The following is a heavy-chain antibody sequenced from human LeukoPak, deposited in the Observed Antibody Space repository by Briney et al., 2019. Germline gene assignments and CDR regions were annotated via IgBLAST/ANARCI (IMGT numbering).Heavy chain of an antibody. CDR3: ARVGCSGGSCYRSRGAFDI. V-gene: IGHV4-39*07. CDR2: IYYSGST. J-gene: IGHJ3*02. CDR1: GGSFSSSNYY. Sequence: PSETLSLTCTVSGGSFSSSNYYWGWLRQPPGKGLEWIGSIYYSGSTYYNPSLKSRVTISVDTSKNQFSLKLSSVTAADTAVYYCARVGCSGGSCYRSRGAFDIWGQGTMVTVSS. D-gene: IGHD2-15*01.